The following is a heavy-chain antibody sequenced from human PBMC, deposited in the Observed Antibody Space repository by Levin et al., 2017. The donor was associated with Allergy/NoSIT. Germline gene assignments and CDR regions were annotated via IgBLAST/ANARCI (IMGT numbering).Heavy chain of an antibody. J-gene: IGHJ4*02. CDR3: ARGGSSGFH. V-gene: IGHV3-33*01. CDR2: IWYDGSNK. CDR1: GFTFSSYG. Sequence: LSLTCAASGFTFSSYGMHWVRQAPGKGLEWVAVIWYDGSNKYYADSVKGRFTISRDNSKNTLYLQMNSLRAEDTAVYYCARGGSSGFHWGQGTLVTVSS. D-gene: IGHD6-19*01.